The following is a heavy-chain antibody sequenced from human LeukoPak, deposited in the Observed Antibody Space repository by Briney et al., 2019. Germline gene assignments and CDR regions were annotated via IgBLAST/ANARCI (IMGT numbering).Heavy chain of an antibody. CDR3: AKDGSVAGNY. V-gene: IGHV3-30-3*01. CDR2: ISYDGSNK. J-gene: IGHJ4*02. Sequence: GGSLRLSCAASGFTFSSYAMHWVRQAPGKGLEWVAVISYDGSNKYYADSVKGRFTISRDNSKNTLYLQMNSLRAEDTAVYYCAKDGSVAGNYWGQGTLVTVSS. D-gene: IGHD6-19*01. CDR1: GFTFSSYA.